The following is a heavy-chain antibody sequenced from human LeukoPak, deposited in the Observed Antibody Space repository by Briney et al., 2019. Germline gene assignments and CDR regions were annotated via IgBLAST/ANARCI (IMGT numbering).Heavy chain of an antibody. V-gene: IGHV4-59*01. CDR3: AREVVDTSLFDAFDI. CDR1: GGSISSYY. D-gene: IGHD5-18*01. CDR2: IYYSGST. Sequence: NPSETLSLTCTVSGGSISSYYWSWIRQPPGKGLEWIGYIYYSGSTNYNPSLKSRVTISVDTSKNQFSLKLSSVTAADTAVYFCAREVVDTSLFDAFDIWGQGTMVTVSS. J-gene: IGHJ3*02.